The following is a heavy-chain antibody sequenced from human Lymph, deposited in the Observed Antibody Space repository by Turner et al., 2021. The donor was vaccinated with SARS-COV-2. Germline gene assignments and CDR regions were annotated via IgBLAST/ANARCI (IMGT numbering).Heavy chain of an antibody. CDR1: GFTFRTYA. CDR2: TSNDGSNK. D-gene: IGHD3-10*01. CDR3: ARYASGGSFYYGMDV. V-gene: IGHV3-30-3*01. J-gene: IGHJ6*02. Sequence: QVQLVESGGGVVQPGRSLRLSRPAPGFTFRTYANYWVRPGPGKGMGWVAVTSNDGSNKYYSDAVNGRFTISRDNSNNTQYLQMNSLRAEDTAVYYYARYASGGSFYYGMDVWGQGTTVTVSS.